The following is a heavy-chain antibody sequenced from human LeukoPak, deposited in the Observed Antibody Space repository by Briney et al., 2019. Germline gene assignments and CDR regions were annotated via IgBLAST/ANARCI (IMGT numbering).Heavy chain of an antibody. Sequence: GGSLRLSCAASGFTFSSYWMSWVRRAPGKGLEWLANIKQDGSEKYYVDSVKGRFTISRDNPKNSLYLQMNSLRAEDTAVYYCARYSGNYRAFDIWGQGTMVTVSS. CDR2: IKQDGSEK. D-gene: IGHD1-26*01. J-gene: IGHJ3*02. CDR3: ARYSGNYRAFDI. CDR1: GFTFSSYW. V-gene: IGHV3-7*05.